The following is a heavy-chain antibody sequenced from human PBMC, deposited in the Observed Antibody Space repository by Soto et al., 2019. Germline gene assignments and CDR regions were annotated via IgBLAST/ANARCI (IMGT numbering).Heavy chain of an antibody. CDR2: ISYDGNDE. V-gene: IGHV3-30-3*01. D-gene: IGHD5-12*01. J-gene: IGHJ4*02. Sequence: GGSLRLSCAASGFTFRSHALHWVRQAPGKGLEWVAVISYDGNDEYFADSVKGRFTTSRDNSKNTVYLQMNSLRAEDTAVYHCARDLLGGGYSGYTHFDYWGQGTQVNVSS. CDR3: ARDLLGGGYSGYTHFDY. CDR1: GFTFRSHA.